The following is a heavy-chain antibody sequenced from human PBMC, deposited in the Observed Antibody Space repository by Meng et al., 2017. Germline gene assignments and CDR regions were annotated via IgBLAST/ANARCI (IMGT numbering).Heavy chain of an antibody. Sequence: QVMRVHSGAEVKKPGASVKVSFKASGFTFIGYYIHWVRQAPGQGLEWMGRIQPNSGDTNSAQKFQGRVTMTRDTSISTAYMELSGLKFDDTAVYYCARGLYDISGDFSYWGQGTLVTVSS. J-gene: IGHJ4*02. CDR3: ARGLYDISGDFSY. CDR2: IQPNSGDT. V-gene: IGHV1-2*06. CDR1: GFTFIGYY. D-gene: IGHD3-22*01.